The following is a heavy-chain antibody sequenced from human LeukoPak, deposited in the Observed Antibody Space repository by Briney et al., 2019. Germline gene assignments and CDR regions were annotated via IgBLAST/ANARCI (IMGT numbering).Heavy chain of an antibody. CDR3: ATPNDYGDIYYFDY. J-gene: IGHJ4*02. CDR2: IDPRDSYT. Sequence: GESLNISCKGSGYSFTSHWINWVRQMPGKGLEWMGKIDPRDSYTSYSPSFQGHVTISADKSISTAYLQWSSLKASDTAMYYCATPNDYGDIYYFDYWGQGTLVTVSS. D-gene: IGHD4-17*01. V-gene: IGHV5-10-1*01. CDR1: GYSFTSHW.